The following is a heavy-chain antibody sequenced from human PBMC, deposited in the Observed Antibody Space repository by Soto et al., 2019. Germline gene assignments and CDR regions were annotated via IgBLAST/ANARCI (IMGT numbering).Heavy chain of an antibody. CDR3: ARGTDSNYHYGMDV. Sequence: GASVKVSCKASGYTFTSYDINWVRQATGQGLEWMGWMNPNSGNTGYAQKFQGRVTMTRNTSISTAYMELSSLRSEDTAVYYCARGTDSNYHYGMDVWGQGTTVTVSS. V-gene: IGHV1-8*01. CDR1: GYTFTSYD. D-gene: IGHD2-15*01. CDR2: MNPNSGNT. J-gene: IGHJ6*02.